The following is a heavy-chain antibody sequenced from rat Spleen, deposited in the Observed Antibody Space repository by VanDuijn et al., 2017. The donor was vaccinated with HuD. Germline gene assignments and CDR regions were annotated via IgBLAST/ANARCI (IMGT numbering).Heavy chain of an antibody. CDR3: TTATEGPYVLDA. Sequence: QVQLKESGPGLVEPSQTLSLTCTISGFSLTNNGVSWVRQPPGKDLEWIAAILSAGSTYYNSVFKSRLSISRDTSKNQVFLKVNSLQTDDTGTYYCTTATEGPYVLDAWGQGASVTVSS. CDR2: ILSAGST. J-gene: IGHJ4*01. D-gene: IGHD1-11*01. V-gene: IGHV2S8*01. CDR1: GFSLTNNG.